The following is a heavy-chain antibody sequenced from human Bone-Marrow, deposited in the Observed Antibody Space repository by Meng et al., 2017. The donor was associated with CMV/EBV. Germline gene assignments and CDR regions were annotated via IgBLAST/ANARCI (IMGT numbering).Heavy chain of an antibody. D-gene: IGHD1-1*01. CDR2: INPNSGGT. V-gene: IGHV1-2*02. Sequence: ASVKVSCKASGYTFTGYYMHWVRQAPGQGLEWMGWINPNSGGTNYAQKFQGRVTMTRDTSVSTAYMELSRLRSDDTAVYYCARKPRSTNLIDYWGQGTLVTVSS. J-gene: IGHJ4*02. CDR1: GYTFTGYY. CDR3: ARKPRSTNLIDY.